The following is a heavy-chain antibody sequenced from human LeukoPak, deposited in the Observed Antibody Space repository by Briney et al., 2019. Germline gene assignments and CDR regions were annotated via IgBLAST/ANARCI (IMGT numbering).Heavy chain of an antibody. CDR1: GFTFVTYA. V-gene: IGHV3-23*01. J-gene: IGHJ3*02. CDR2: IRGSSS. D-gene: IGHD3-22*01. CDR3: ARDSSYAFDI. Sequence: GGSLRLSCEVSGFTFVTYAMSWVRQAPGKGLEWVSIIRGSSSDYADSVRGRFSISRDISKNTLYLQMNSLRDEDTAVYYCARDSSYAFDIWGQGTMVTVSS.